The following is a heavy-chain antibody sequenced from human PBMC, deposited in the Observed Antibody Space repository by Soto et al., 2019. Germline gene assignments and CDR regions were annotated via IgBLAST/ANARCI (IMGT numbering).Heavy chain of an antibody. CDR3: ARGRGGSYYFPQWFNY. Sequence: QVQLVQSGAEVKKPGASVKVSCKASGYTFTNYDINWVRQATGQGLEWMGWMNPKSGNTGYAQKVQARITMTRNTSIGTAYMELSGLGSGDTAVYYCARGRGGSYYFPQWFNYWGQGTLVTVSS. D-gene: IGHD1-26*01. J-gene: IGHJ4*02. CDR1: GYTFTNYD. CDR2: MNPKSGNT. V-gene: IGHV1-8*01.